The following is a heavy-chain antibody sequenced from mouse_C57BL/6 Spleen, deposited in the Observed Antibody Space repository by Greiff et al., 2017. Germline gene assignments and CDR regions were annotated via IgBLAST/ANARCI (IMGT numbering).Heavy chain of an antibody. J-gene: IGHJ4*01. CDR2: IWRGGST. V-gene: IGHV2-5*01. Sequence: VQLQQSGPGLVQPSQSLSITCTVSGFSLTSYGVHWVRQSPGKGLEWLGVIWRGGSTDYNAAFMPRLSITKDNSKSQVFFKMNSLQADDTAIYYCAKMHYYAMDYWGQGTSVTVSS. CDR3: AKMHYYAMDY. CDR1: GFSLTSYG.